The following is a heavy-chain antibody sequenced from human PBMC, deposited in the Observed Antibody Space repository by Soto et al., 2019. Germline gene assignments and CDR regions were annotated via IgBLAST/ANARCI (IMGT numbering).Heavy chain of an antibody. Sequence: EVQLVESGGGLVQPGGSLRLSCAASGFTFSSYSMNWVRQAPGKGLEWVSYISSSSSTIYYADSVKGRFTISRDNAKNSLYLLMNSLRAEDTAVYYCARDLYDYGDYGTYWYFDLWGRGTLVTVSS. V-gene: IGHV3-48*01. J-gene: IGHJ2*01. D-gene: IGHD4-17*01. CDR3: ARDLYDYGDYGTYWYFDL. CDR2: ISSSSSTI. CDR1: GFTFSSYS.